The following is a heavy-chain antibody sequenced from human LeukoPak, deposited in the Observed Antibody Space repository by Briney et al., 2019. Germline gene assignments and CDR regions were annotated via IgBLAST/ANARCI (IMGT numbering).Heavy chain of an antibody. J-gene: IGHJ6*03. Sequence: PGGSLRLSCAASGFTFSSYEMNWVRQAPGKGLEWVSSISSSSSYIYYADSVKGRFTISRDNAKNSLYLQMNSLRAEDTAVYYCARTYGSGSYYYYYMDVWGKGTTVTISS. CDR3: ARTYGSGSYYYYYMDV. CDR2: ISSSSSYI. CDR1: GFTFSSYE. D-gene: IGHD3-10*01. V-gene: IGHV3-21*01.